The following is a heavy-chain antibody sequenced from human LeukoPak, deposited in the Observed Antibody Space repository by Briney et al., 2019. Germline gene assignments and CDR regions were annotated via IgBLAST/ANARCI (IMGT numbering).Heavy chain of an antibody. Sequence: SETLSLTCAVYGGSFSGYYWSWIRQPPGKGLEWIGEINHSGSTNYNPPLKSRVTISVDTSKNQFSLKLSSVTAADTAVYYCARGGVVVPAAMTWFDPWGQGTLVTVSS. V-gene: IGHV4-34*01. CDR2: INHSGST. J-gene: IGHJ5*02. CDR3: ARGGVVVPAAMTWFDP. D-gene: IGHD2-2*01. CDR1: GGSFSGYY.